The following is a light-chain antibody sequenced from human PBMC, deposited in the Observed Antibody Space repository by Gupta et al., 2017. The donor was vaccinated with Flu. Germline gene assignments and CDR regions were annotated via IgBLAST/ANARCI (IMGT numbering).Light chain of an antibody. Sequence: DIVMTQSPDSLAVTLGEGATIYCKSSQSVLYSSNNKNYLAWYQQKPGQPPKLLIYWASTRVAGVPDRFSGSGSGTDFTLTISSRQAEDVAVYYCQHFHHSAPTTFGQGTRLQIK. J-gene: IGKJ5*01. V-gene: IGKV4-1*01. CDR1: QSVLYSSNNKNY. CDR2: WAS. CDR3: QHFHHSAPTT.